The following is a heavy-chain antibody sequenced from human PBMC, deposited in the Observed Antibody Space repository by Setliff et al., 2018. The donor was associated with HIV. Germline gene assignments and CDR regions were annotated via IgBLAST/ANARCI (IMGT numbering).Heavy chain of an antibody. J-gene: IGHJ6*03. CDR1: GYTFNNYY. CDR2: INPSGGST. V-gene: IGHV1-46*02. CDR3: ARDDYYNSWSGYGYYYYYMDV. D-gene: IGHD3-3*01. Sequence: SEQVPCQPSGYTFNNYYMHWVRQAPGQGREGMGIINPSGGSTRYGQKSQGRVTITSELSTSTVYMELSSLITEDTAVDYCARDDYYNSWSGYGYYYYYMDVWGKGTTVTVSS.